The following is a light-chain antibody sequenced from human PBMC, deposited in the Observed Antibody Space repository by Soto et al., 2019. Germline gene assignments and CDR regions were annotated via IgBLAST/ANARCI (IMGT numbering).Light chain of an antibody. V-gene: IGKV1-9*01. J-gene: IGKJ4*01. CDR2: AAS. CDR3: QQLRMFPST. CDR1: QDIAIY. Sequence: IQLTHSPSSLAASVGDRVSITCRASQDIAIYLALYQQKPGEAPKLLIYAASTLYGGVPSRFSGSGSGTDFALTITSLQAEDFATYYCQQLRMFPSTFGGGTKVDIK.